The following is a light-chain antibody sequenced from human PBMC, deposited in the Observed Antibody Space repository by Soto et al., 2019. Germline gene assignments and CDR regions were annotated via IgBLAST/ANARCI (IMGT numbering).Light chain of an antibody. Sequence: EIVMTQSPATLSVSPGERATLSCRASQSVTTNLDWYQQKPGQAPRLLIHGASTRATGIPDTLSGSGSGTDFTLTFGTLQSEEFAVYYGQQYNDWPLTFGVGTKVEIK. CDR3: QQYNDWPLT. CDR1: QSVTTN. J-gene: IGKJ4*01. V-gene: IGKV3-15*01. CDR2: GAS.